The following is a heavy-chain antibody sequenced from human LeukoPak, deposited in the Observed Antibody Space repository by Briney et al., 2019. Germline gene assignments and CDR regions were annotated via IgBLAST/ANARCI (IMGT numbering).Heavy chain of an antibody. CDR3: ARELQLAHFDY. CDR2: IIPIFGTA. J-gene: IGHJ4*02. V-gene: IGHV1-69*06. Sequence: GASVNVSCTASGGTFSRYAISWVRQAPGQGLEWMGAIIPIFGTANYAQKFQGRVTITADKSTSTAYMELSSLRSEDTAVYYCARELQLAHFDYWGQGTLVTVSS. CDR1: GGTFSRYA. D-gene: IGHD6-13*01.